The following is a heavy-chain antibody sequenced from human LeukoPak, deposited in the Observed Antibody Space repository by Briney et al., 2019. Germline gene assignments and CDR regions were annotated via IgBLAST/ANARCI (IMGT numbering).Heavy chain of an antibody. CDR2: ISYDGSNK. V-gene: IGHV3-30*04. Sequence: PGRSLRLSCAASGFTFSSYAMHWVRQAPGKGLEWVAVISYDGSNKYYADSVKGRFTISRDNSKNTLYLQMNSLRAEDTAVYYCARGERYYDSSGYCDYWGQGTLVTVSS. CDR1: GFTFSSYA. D-gene: IGHD3-22*01. CDR3: ARGERYYDSSGYCDY. J-gene: IGHJ4*02.